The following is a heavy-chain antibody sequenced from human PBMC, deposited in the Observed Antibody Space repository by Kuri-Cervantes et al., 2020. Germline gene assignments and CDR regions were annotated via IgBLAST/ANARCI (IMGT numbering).Heavy chain of an antibody. V-gene: IGHV7-4-1*02. J-gene: IGHJ6*03. CDR1: GYTFSSYA. CDR2: INTNTGNP. CDR3: ARALYQLLSRNLYYYYYMDV. D-gene: IGHD2-2*01. Sequence: ASVKVSCKASGYTFSSYAMNWVRQAPGQGLEWMGWINTNTGNPTYAQGFTGRFVFSLDTSVSTAYLQISSLKAEDTAVYYCARALYQLLSRNLYYYYYMDVWGKGTTVTVSS.